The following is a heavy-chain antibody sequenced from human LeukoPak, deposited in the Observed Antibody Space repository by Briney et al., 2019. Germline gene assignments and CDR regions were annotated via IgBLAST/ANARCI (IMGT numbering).Heavy chain of an antibody. J-gene: IGHJ4*02. D-gene: IGHD2-15*01. CDR2: ISYDGSTI. V-gene: IGHV3-30*03. CDR1: GFTFSSYD. Sequence: GRSLRLSCAASGFTFSSYDMHWVRQAPGKGLEWVAVISYDGSTIYYADSVKGRFTISRDNAKNSLYLQMNSLRAEDTAVYYCARDCSGGSCYYSMAFDYWGQGTLVTVSS. CDR3: ARDCSGGSCYYSMAFDY.